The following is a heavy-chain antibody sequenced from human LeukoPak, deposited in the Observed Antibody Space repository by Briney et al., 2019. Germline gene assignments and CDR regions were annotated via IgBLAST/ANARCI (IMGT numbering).Heavy chain of an antibody. D-gene: IGHD3-22*01. J-gene: IGHJ4*02. V-gene: IGHV4-31*03. CDR2: IYYSGTT. CDR3: ASPPHPRYYYDSSGDY. Sequence: PSQTLSLTCTVSGGSISSNDYYWSWIRQHPGKGLEWIGYIYYSGTTYYNPSLKSRVTISVDTSKNQFFLKLSSVTAADTAVYYCASPPHPRYYYDSSGDYWGQGTLVTVSS. CDR1: GGSISSNDYY.